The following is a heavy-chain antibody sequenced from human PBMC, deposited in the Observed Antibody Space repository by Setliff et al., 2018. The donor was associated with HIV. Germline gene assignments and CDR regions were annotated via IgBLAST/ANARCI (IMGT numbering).Heavy chain of an antibody. Sequence: PGGSLRLSCAASGFTFSSFAMHWVRQAPGKGLEWVAFIRYDGSNKDYADSVKGRFTISRDNSKNTLYLQMTSLRVEDTALYYCAKDLKWSGNYWGGFDCWGQGTLVTVSS. CDR2: IRYDGSNK. J-gene: IGHJ4*02. CDR1: GFTFSSFA. D-gene: IGHD1-26*01. CDR3: AKDLKWSGNYWGGFDC. V-gene: IGHV3-30*02.